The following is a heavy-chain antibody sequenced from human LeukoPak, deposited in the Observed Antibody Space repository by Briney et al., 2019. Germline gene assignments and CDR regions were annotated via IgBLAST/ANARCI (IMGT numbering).Heavy chain of an antibody. D-gene: IGHD3-22*01. V-gene: IGHV3-30*02. J-gene: IGHJ4*02. Sequence: PGGSLRLSCAASGFTFGSYAMHWIRQAPGKGLEWVAFIWYDGSNKDYTDSVKGRSTISRDNAKNRLHLQMNSLRAEDTAVYYHMKDYRGYYDSSAWDYWGQGTLVTVSS. CDR3: MKDYRGYYDSSAWDY. CDR2: IWYDGSNK. CDR1: GFTFGSYA.